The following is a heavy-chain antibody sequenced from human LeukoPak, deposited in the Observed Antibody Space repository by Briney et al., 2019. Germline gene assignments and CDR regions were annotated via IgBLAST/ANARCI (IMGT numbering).Heavy chain of an antibody. CDR1: GYSFTSYW. J-gene: IGHJ4*02. CDR3: ATLPATARATLDY. V-gene: IGHV5-51*01. Sequence: HGESPKISCKGSGYSFTSYWIGWVRQMPGKGLEWMGIIYPGDSDTRYSPSFQGQVTISADKSISTAYLQWSSPKASDTAMYYCATLPATARATLDYWGQGTLVTVSS. D-gene: IGHD1-26*01. CDR2: IYPGDSDT.